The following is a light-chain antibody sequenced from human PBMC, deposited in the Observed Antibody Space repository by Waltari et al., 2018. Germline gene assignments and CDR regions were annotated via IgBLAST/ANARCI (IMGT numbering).Light chain of an antibody. CDR3: QQYGDSPLT. CDR2: GAS. CDR1: QRLQSVSSNY. J-gene: IGKJ4*01. V-gene: IGKV3-20*01. Sequence: ETVLTQSPGTLSLSPGERATLPCRASQRLQSVSSNYLAWYQQRRGQAPRLLIYGASSRATGIPDRFSGSGSGTDFTLTISRLEPEDFAVYYCQQYGDSPLTFGGGTKVEIK.